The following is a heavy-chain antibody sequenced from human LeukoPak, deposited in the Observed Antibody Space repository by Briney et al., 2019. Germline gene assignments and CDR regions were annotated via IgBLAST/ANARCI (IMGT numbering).Heavy chain of an antibody. D-gene: IGHD6-6*01. J-gene: IGHJ4*02. V-gene: IGHV3-33*06. Sequence: GRSLRLSCAASGFTFSSYGMLWVRQAPGKGLEWVAVIWYDGSNKYYADSVKGRFTISRDNSKNKLYLQMNSLRAEDTAVYYCAKESIAARPEKSPFDYWGQGTLVTVSS. CDR3: AKESIAARPEKSPFDY. CDR2: IWYDGSNK. CDR1: GFTFSSYG.